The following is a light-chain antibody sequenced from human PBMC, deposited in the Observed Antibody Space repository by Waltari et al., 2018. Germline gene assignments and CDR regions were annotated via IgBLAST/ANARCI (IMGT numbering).Light chain of an antibody. V-gene: IGKV3-11*01. CDR1: ESVYKY. J-gene: IGKJ4*01. CDR2: DTS. Sequence: EVVLTQSPVTLSLSAGERASLSCRASESVYKYLAWYQQRPGQPPRLLIYDTSKRAAGVPGRFSGSGYGTDFTLTITSLEAEDFAVYFCQQGSILPLTFGGGTRVEIK. CDR3: QQGSILPLT.